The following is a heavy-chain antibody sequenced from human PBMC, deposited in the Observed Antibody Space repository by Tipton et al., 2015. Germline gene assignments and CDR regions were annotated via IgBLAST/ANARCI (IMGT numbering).Heavy chain of an antibody. CDR2: VDYTGTT. D-gene: IGHD6-25*01. V-gene: IGHV4-59*01. Sequence: TLSLTCSVSGGSISPFYWSWIRQPPGKGLEWIGFVDYTGTTSYNPSLQSRVTISVDTSKNQLSLNLNSVTAADTAVYYCAGSADTYFDSWGQGTLVTVSS. J-gene: IGHJ4*02. CDR3: AGSADTYFDS. CDR1: GGSISPFY.